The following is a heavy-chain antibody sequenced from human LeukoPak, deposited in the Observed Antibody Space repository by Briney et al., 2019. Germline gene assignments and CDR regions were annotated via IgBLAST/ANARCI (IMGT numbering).Heavy chain of an antibody. Sequence: ASVKVSCKASGYTFTSYGISWVRQAPGQGLEWMGWISAYNGNTNYAQKLQGRVTMTTDTSTSTAYMELRSLRSDDTAVYYCARGAPNYYDSSGYGWFDPWGQGTLVTVSS. CDR1: GYTFTSYG. D-gene: IGHD3-22*01. V-gene: IGHV1-18*01. CDR2: ISAYNGNT. J-gene: IGHJ5*02. CDR3: ARGAPNYYDSSGYGWFDP.